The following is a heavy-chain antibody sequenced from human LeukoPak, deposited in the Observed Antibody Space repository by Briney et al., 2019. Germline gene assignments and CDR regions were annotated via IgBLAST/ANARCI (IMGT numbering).Heavy chain of an antibody. J-gene: IGHJ4*02. CDR3: ARGSTQYSSGWYGLDY. Sequence: GGSLRLSCAASGFTFSSYCMLWVRQAPGKGLVWVSRVNSDGSSSTYADSVKGRFTISRDNATNTLYLQMNSLRAEDTAVYYSARGSTQYSSGWYGLDYWGQGTLVTVSS. CDR1: GFTFSSYC. D-gene: IGHD6-19*01. V-gene: IGHV3-74*01. CDR2: VNSDGSSS.